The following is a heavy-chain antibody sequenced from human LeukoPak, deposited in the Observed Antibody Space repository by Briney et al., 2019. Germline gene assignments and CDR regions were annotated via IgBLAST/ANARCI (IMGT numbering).Heavy chain of an antibody. CDR2: ISGSGGST. CDR1: GFTFSSYA. D-gene: IGHD6-6*01. Sequence: GRSLRLSCAASGFTFSSYAMSWVRQAPGKGLEWVSAISGSGGSTYYADSVKGRFAISRDNSKNTLCLQMNSLRGEDTAVYYCAKAYSSSSSFFYYYYMDVWGKGTTVTVSS. V-gene: IGHV3-23*01. CDR3: AKAYSSSSSFFYYYYMDV. J-gene: IGHJ6*03.